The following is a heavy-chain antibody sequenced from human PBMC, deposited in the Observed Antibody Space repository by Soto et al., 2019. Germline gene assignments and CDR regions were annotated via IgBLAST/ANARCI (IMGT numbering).Heavy chain of an antibody. CDR2: ISHSGST. V-gene: IGHV4-34*01. CDR3: AIRYSSSSKYFHH. J-gene: IGHJ1*01. CDR1: GGSFSDYY. Sequence: QVQLQQWGAGLLKPSETLSLTCGVYGGSFSDYYWSWIRQPPGKGLEWIGEISHSGSTNYNPSLTSRTPISVDPSKTPFSLKLSSVTAADTAVYYCAIRYSSSSKYFHHWGQGTLVTVSS. D-gene: IGHD6-13*01.